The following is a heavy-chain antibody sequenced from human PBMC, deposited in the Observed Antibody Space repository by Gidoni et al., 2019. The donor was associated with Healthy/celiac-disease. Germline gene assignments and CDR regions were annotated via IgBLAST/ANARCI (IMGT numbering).Heavy chain of an antibody. CDR3: AAPEQQLVSHAFDI. Sequence: EVQLVESGGGLVQPGGSLRLSCAASGFTFRSYSMNWVRQAPGKGLEWVSYIRSSSLTIYYAASVNGRFTIARDNATNSLYLQMNSLRAEDTAVYYCAAPEQQLVSHAFDIWGQGTRATVSS. J-gene: IGHJ3*02. CDR2: IRSSSLTI. D-gene: IGHD6-13*01. CDR1: GFTFRSYS. V-gene: IGHV3-48*01.